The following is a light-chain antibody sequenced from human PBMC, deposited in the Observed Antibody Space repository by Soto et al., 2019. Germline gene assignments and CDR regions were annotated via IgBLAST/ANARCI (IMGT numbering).Light chain of an antibody. Sequence: QSVLTQPPSASGSPGQSVTISCTGTKNDIGVYDFVSWYQHHPGKAPRLIIYEVVQRPSGVPDRFSGSKSGNTASLTVSGLQAADEADYFCKSYAGSNTYVFGSGTQLTVL. CDR2: EVV. J-gene: IGLJ7*01. CDR3: KSYAGSNTYV. V-gene: IGLV2-8*01. CDR1: KNDIGVYDF.